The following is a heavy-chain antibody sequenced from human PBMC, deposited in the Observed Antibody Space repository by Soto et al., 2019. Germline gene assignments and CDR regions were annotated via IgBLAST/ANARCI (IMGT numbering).Heavy chain of an antibody. CDR3: ARGAGYFDNSGYVPYYFDY. D-gene: IGHD3-22*01. CDR1: GFTIDNEY. CDR2: IQIGDTT. V-gene: IGHV3-53*01. Sequence: PGGSLRLVCVASGFTIDNEYMSWVRQAPGKGLEWVSVIQIGDTTYYADSVKGRFTISRDNSKNTVFLQMNNLRVEDTAMYHCARGAGYFDNSGYVPYYFDYWGQGTLVTVSS. J-gene: IGHJ4*01.